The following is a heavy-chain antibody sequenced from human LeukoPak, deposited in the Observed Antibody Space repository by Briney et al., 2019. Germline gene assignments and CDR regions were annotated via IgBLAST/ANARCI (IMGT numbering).Heavy chain of an antibody. Sequence: SETLPLTCTVSGGSISNYYWSWIRQPAGKGLEWIGRIYTSGSPIYNPSLKSRVTMSIDTSKNQFSLMLSSVTAADTAVYYCARDRGATEKYFDYWGQGTLVTVSS. D-gene: IGHD1-14*01. CDR3: ARDRGATEKYFDY. CDR2: IYTSGSP. V-gene: IGHV4-4*07. J-gene: IGHJ4*02. CDR1: GGSISNYY.